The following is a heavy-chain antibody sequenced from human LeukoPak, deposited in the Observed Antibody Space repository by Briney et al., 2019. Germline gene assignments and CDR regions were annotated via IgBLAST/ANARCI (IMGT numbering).Heavy chain of an antibody. Sequence: AGGSLRLSCAASGFTFSSYAMSWVRQAPGKGLEWVSAISGSGGSTYYADSVKGRFTISRDNSKNTLYLQMNSLRAEDTAVYYCAKDRAPNHYYDRNSRSYWGQGTLVTVSS. J-gene: IGHJ4*02. V-gene: IGHV3-23*01. D-gene: IGHD3-22*01. CDR1: GFTFSSYA. CDR2: ISGSGGST. CDR3: AKDRAPNHYYDRNSRSY.